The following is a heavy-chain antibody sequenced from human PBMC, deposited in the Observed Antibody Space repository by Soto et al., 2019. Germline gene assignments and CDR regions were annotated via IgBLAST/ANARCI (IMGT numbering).Heavy chain of an antibody. CDR2: IYQSGST. V-gene: IGHV4-30-2*01. CDR1: GGSISSGGYA. J-gene: IGHJ4*02. Sequence: SETLSLTCAVSGGSISSGGYAWAWIRQPPGKGLEWVGYIYQSGSTYYNPSLKSRVTIAADRSKNQFSLNLASVSAADTAVYYCARSYSGGDAYFDYWGQGTVVTVSS. CDR3: ARSYSGGDAYFDY. D-gene: IGHD2-21*02.